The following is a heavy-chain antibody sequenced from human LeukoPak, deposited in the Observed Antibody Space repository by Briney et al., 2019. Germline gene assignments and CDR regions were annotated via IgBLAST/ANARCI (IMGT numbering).Heavy chain of an antibody. CDR2: ISAYNGNT. CDR1: GYTFTSYG. Sequence: GASVKVSCKASGYTFTSYGISWVRQAPGQGLEWMGWISAYNGNTNYAQKFQGRVTITTDESTSTAYMELSSLRSEDTAVYYCARLSKSSSRYFDYWGQGTLVTVSS. J-gene: IGHJ4*02. D-gene: IGHD6-6*01. V-gene: IGHV1-18*01. CDR3: ARLSKSSSRYFDY.